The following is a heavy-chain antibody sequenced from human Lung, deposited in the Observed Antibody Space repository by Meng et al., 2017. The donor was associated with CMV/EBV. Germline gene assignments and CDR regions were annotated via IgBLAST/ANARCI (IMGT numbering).Heavy chain of an antibody. J-gene: IGHJ4*02. Sequence: SXTXSLXCTVSGGSISSYYWSWIRQPPGKGLEWIGYIYYSGSTNYNPSLKSRVTISVDTSKNQFSLKLSSVTAADTAVYYCASGRFLEWLFVDYWVQGTLVTVSS. CDR1: GGSISSYY. CDR3: ASGRFLEWLFVDY. CDR2: IYYSGST. D-gene: IGHD3-3*01. V-gene: IGHV4-59*01.